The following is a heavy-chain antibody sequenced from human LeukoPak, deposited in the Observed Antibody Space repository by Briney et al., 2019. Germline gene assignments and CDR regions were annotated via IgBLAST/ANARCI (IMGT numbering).Heavy chain of an antibody. CDR1: AFTFSNAW. J-gene: IGHJ6*02. CDR2: IKRKTDGGTT. D-gene: IGHD3-16*02. CDR3: TTNGVIDYYYYGLDV. V-gene: IGHV3-15*01. Sequence: GGSLRLSCAASAFTFSNAWMSWVRQAPGKGLEWVGRIKRKTDGGTTDYAAPVKGRFTISRDDSKNTLYLQMNSLKTEDTAVYYCTTNGVIDYYYYGLDVWGQGTTVTVSS.